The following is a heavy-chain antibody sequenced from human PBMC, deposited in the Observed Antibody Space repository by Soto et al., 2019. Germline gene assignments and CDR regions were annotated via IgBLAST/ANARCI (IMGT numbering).Heavy chain of an antibody. CDR1: GGSISGYY. CDR3: ARAWGGNVFDL. CDR2: ISYSGST. Sequence: QVQLQESGPGLVKPSETLSLTCTVSGGSISGYYWSWIRQPPGKGLEWIGYISYSGSTNYNPSLKSRVTISVDTSKNQFSLKLSSVTAADTAMYYCARAWGGNVFDLWGQGTLVTVSS. D-gene: IGHD3-16*01. J-gene: IGHJ4*02. V-gene: IGHV4-59*08.